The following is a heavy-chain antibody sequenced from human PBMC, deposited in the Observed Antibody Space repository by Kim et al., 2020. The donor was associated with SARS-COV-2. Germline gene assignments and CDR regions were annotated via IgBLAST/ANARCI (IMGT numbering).Heavy chain of an antibody. J-gene: IGHJ3*02. D-gene: IGHD3-10*01. CDR2: ISGSGGNT. V-gene: IGHV3-23*01. CDR3: AKRGYGSGSIYAFDI. CDR1: GFTFSSYA. Sequence: GGSLRLSCAASGFTFSSYAMSWVRQAPGKGLEWVSTISGSGGNTYYADSVKGRFTISRDNSKNTLYLQMNSLRAEDTAVYYCAKRGYGSGSIYAFDIWGQGTMVTVSS.